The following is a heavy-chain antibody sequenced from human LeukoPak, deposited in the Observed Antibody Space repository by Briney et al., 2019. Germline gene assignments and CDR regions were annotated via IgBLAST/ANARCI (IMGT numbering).Heavy chain of an antibody. CDR1: GGTFSGYA. CDR3: ARESMAAAGRNWFDP. D-gene: IGHD6-13*01. V-gene: IGHV1-69*06. Sequence: SVKVSCKASGGTFSGYAISWVRQAPGQGLEWMGGIIPIFGTANYAQKFQGRVTITADKSTSTAYMELSSLRSEDTAAYYCARESMAAAGRNWFDPWGQGTLVTVSS. CDR2: IIPIFGTA. J-gene: IGHJ5*02.